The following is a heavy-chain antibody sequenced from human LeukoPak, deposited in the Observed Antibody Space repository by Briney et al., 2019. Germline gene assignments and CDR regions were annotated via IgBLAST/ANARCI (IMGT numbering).Heavy chain of an antibody. CDR1: GFTFSSHW. J-gene: IGHJ4*02. V-gene: IGHV3-7*01. Sequence: PGGSLRLSCTASGFTFSSHWMTWVRQAPGKGLEWVANTNEAGSGQNYVGSVKGRFTVSRDNAKNSLYLQMNSLRVEDTAIYCCSNKRDYWGQGTLVTVSS. CDR2: TNEAGSGQ. CDR3: SNKRDY.